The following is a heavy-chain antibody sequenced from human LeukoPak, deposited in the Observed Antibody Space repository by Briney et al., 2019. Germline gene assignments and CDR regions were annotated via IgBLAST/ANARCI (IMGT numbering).Heavy chain of an antibody. CDR2: IIPILGTA. D-gene: IGHD4-17*01. J-gene: IGHJ6*02. CDR3: AVALALYYGDYYYGMDV. CDR1: GGTFISYA. Sequence: GASVKVSCKASGGTFISYAISWVRQAPGQGLEWMGGIIPILGTANYAQKFQGRVTITADESTSTAYMELSSLRSEDTAVYYCAVALALYYGDYYYGMDVWGQGTTVTVSS. V-gene: IGHV1-69*13.